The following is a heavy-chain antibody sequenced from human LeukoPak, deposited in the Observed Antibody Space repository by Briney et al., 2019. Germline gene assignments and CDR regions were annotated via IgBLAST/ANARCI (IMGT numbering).Heavy chain of an antibody. D-gene: IGHD3-9*01. CDR1: GFTFSSYS. V-gene: IGHV3-30*02. Sequence: GGSLRLSCAASGFTFSSYSMNWVRQAPGKGLEWVAFIRYDGSNKYYADSVKGRFTISRDNPKNTLYLQMNSLRAEDTAVYYCAKDLASRYPVDNWFDPWGQGTLVTVSS. J-gene: IGHJ5*02. CDR2: IRYDGSNK. CDR3: AKDLASRYPVDNWFDP.